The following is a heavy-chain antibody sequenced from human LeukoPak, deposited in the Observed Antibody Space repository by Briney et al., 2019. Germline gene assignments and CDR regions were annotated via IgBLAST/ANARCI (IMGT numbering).Heavy chain of an antibody. CDR2: INPNTGDT. J-gene: IGHJ5*02. CDR1: GYTFTAYY. V-gene: IGHV1-2*02. CDR3: ARDMWQQFDWFDP. Sequence: ASVRVSCKASGYTFTAYYMHWVRQAPGQGLEWMGWINPNTGDTNSAERFQGRVTMTRDSSISTAYLELSRLTSDDTAVYYCARDMWQQFDWFDPWGQGTLVTVSS. D-gene: IGHD6-13*01.